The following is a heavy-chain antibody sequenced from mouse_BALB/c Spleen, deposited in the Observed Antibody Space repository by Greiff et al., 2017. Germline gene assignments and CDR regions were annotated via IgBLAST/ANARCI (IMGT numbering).Heavy chain of an antibody. CDR2: IDPANGNT. CDR3: ASVYDDDRDYAMDY. V-gene: IGHV14-3*02. J-gene: IGHJ4*01. Sequence: VQLQQSGAELVKPGASVKLSCTASGFNIKDTYMHWVKQRPEQGLEWIGRIDPANGNTKYDPKFQGKATITADTSSNTAYLQLSSLTSEDTAVYYCASVYDDDRDYAMDYWGQGTSVTVSS. D-gene: IGHD2-4*01. CDR1: GFNIKDTY.